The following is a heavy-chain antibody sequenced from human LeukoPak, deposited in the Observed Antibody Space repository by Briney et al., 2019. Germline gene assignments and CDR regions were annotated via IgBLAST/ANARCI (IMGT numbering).Heavy chain of an antibody. V-gene: IGHV4-34*01. D-gene: IGHD6-19*01. Sequence: PSETLSLTCAVYGGSFSGYYWSWIRQPPGKGLEWIGEINHSGSTNHNPSLKSRVTISVDTSKNQFSLKLSSVTAADTAVYYCANTLSSGTDYWGQGTLVTVSS. CDR1: GGSFSGYY. J-gene: IGHJ4*02. CDR2: INHSGST. CDR3: ANTLSSGTDY.